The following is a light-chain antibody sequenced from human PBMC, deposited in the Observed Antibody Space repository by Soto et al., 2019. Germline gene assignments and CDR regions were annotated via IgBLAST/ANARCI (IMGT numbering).Light chain of an antibody. Sequence: QFALSHSPSASGSPGHLVSISCTGTSSDVGGYNYVSWYQQHPGKAPKLMIYEVNKRPSGVPDRFSGSKSGNTASLTVSGLQAEHEADYYCSSYAGTSNVFGTGTKVTVL. CDR1: SSDVGGYNY. V-gene: IGLV2-8*01. CDR2: EVN. CDR3: SSYAGTSNV. J-gene: IGLJ1*01.